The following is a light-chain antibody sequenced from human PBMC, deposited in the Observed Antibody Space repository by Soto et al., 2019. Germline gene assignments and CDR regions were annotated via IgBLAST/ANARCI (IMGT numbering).Light chain of an antibody. J-gene: IGLJ2*01. V-gene: IGLV6-57*02. CDR1: GGSIASNY. CDR3: QSYGATHVV. CDR2: ADD. Sequence: NFMLTQPHSVSESLGKTVTISCAGSGGSIASNYVQWYRQRPGSAPTPVIYADDQRPSGVPDRFSGSLDISSNSASLTISGLTTEDEADYYCQSYGATHVVFGGGTKLTVL.